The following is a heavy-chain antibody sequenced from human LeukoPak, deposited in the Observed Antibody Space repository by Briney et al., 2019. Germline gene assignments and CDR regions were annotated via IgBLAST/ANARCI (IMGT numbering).Heavy chain of an antibody. CDR3: ASLREGGVAHWFDP. Sequence: PSETLSLTCIVSGGSINSRSHYRGWIRQPPGKGLEWIGNIYYSGSTYYNPSLKSRVTISIDTSKNQFSLKLSSVTATDTAVYYCASLREGGVAHWFDPWGQGTLVTVSS. V-gene: IGHV4-39*01. D-gene: IGHD2-15*01. J-gene: IGHJ5*02. CDR2: IYYSGST. CDR1: GGSINSRSHY.